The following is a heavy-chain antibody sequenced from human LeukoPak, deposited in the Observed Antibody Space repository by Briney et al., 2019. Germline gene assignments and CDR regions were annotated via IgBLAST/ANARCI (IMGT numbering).Heavy chain of an antibody. CDR3: ARTTMVRGTYYMDV. CDR2: IYYTGNT. J-gene: IGHJ6*03. Sequence: SETLSLTCTVSGYSISSGYYWGWIRQPPGKGLEWIGNIYYTGNTYYNSSLKSRVTISVDTSKNQFSLKLSSVTAADTAVYYCARTTMVRGTYYMDVWGKGTTVTISS. D-gene: IGHD3-10*01. CDR1: GYSISSGYY. V-gene: IGHV4-38-2*02.